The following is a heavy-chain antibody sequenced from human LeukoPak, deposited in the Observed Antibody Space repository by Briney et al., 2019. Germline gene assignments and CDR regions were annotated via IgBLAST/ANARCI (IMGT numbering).Heavy chain of an antibody. CDR2: ISAYNGNT. CDR1: GYTFTSYG. CDR3: AREEYCSGGSCYYFDY. D-gene: IGHD2-15*01. J-gene: IGHJ4*02. V-gene: IGHV1-18*01. Sequence: GASVTVSCKASGYTFTSYGISWVRQAPGQGREWMGWISAYNGNTNYAQKLQGRVTMTTDTSTSTAYMELRSLRSDDTAVYYCAREEYCSGGSCYYFDYWGQGTLVTVSS.